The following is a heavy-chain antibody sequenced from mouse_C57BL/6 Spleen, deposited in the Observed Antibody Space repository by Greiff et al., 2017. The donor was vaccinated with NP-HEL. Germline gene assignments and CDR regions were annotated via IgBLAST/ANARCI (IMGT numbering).Heavy chain of an antibody. CDR2: IDPEDGDT. CDR3: TTAQATGYAMDY. V-gene: IGHV14-1*01. Sequence: VQLQQSGAELVRPGASVKLSCTASGFNIKDYYMHWVKQRPEQGLEWIGRIDPEDGDTEYAPKFQGKATMTADTSSNTAYLQLSSLTSEDTAVYYCTTAQATGYAMDYWGQGTSVTVSS. J-gene: IGHJ4*01. D-gene: IGHD3-2*02. CDR1: GFNIKDYY.